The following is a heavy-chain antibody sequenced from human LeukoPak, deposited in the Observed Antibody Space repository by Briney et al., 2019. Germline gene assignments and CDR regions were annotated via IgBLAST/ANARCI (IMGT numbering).Heavy chain of an antibody. CDR2: ISYDGSNK. J-gene: IGHJ4*02. V-gene: IGHV3-30*18. CDR3: AKDQGYCSSTSCYNFDY. Sequence: PGGSLILSCAASGFTFSSYGMHWVRQAPGKGLEWVAVISYDGSNKYYADSVKGRFTISRDNSKNTLYLQMNSLRAEDTAVYYCAKDQGYCSSTSCYNFDYWGQGTLVTVSS. D-gene: IGHD2-2*02. CDR1: GFTFSSYG.